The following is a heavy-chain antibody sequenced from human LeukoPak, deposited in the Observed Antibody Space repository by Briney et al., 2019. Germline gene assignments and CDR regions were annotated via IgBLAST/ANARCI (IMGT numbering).Heavy chain of an antibody. CDR1: GASVSLDY. V-gene: IGHV4-59*02. CDR2: IYYTGNT. J-gene: IGHJ4*02. D-gene: IGHD6-13*01. CDR3: ARDSSSWMYLDY. Sequence: SETLSLTCTVSGASVSLDYWSWIRQPPGKGREGMGYIYYTGNTNYNPSLKSRVTISIDTAKNQFSLKLNSVTAADTAVYYCARDSSSWMYLDYWGQGSLVTVSS.